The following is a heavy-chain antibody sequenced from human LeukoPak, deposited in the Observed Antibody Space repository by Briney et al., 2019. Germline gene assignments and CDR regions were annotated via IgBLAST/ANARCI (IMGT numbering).Heavy chain of an antibody. V-gene: IGHV3-53*01. CDR3: AQYSGSSYDY. J-gene: IGHJ4*02. CDR1: GLTVSTNY. CDR2: IYSGGST. D-gene: IGHD1-26*01. Sequence: GGSLRLSCAASGLTVSTNYMSWVRQAPGKGLEWVSVIYSGGSTNYADSVKGRFTISRDNSKNTLYLQMNSLRAEDTAVYYCAQYSGSSYDYWGQGTLVTVSS.